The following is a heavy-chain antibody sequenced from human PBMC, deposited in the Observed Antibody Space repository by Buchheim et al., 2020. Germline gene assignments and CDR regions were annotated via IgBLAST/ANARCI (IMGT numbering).Heavy chain of an antibody. V-gene: IGHV4-61*01. Sequence: VQLQESGPGLVKPSETLSLTCTVSGGSVSSGSYYWSWIRQPPGKGLEWIGYIYYSGSTNYNPSLKSRATISADTSKNQFSLKLSSVTAADTAVYYCARFEVEYYDSSGFPWGQGTL. CDR3: ARFEVEYYDSSGFP. J-gene: IGHJ5*02. CDR2: IYYSGST. CDR1: GGSVSSGSYY. D-gene: IGHD3-22*01.